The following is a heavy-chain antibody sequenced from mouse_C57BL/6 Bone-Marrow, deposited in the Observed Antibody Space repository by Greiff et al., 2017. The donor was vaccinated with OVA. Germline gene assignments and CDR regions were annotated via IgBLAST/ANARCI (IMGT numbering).Heavy chain of an antibody. CDR2: IYPGSGST. CDR1: GYTFTSYW. Sequence: QVQLKQPGAELVKPGASVKMSCKASGYTFTSYWITWVKQRPGQGLEWIGDIYPGSGSTNYNEKFKSKATLTVDTSSSTAYMQLSSLTSEDSAVYYCARGGDDYDGLHFDYWGQGTTLTVSS. V-gene: IGHV1-55*01. J-gene: IGHJ2*01. CDR3: ARGGDDYDGLHFDY. D-gene: IGHD2-4*01.